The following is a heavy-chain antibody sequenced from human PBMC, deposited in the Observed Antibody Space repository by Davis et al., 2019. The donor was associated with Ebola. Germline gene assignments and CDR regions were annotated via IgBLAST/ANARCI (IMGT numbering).Heavy chain of an antibody. Sequence: SVTVSCKASGYTFTSYYMHWVRQAPGQGFEWLGGIIPIFGTANYAQKFQGRVTITADESTSTAYMELSGLRSEDTAVYYCARAPAWSAINYYCFDYWGQGTLVTVSS. V-gene: IGHV1-69*13. CDR1: GYTFTSYY. D-gene: IGHD3-10*01. J-gene: IGHJ4*02. CDR2: IIPIFGTA. CDR3: ARAPAWSAINYYCFDY.